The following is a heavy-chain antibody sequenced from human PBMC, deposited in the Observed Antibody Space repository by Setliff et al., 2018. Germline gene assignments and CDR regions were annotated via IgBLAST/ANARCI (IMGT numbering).Heavy chain of an antibody. CDR3: ARQQQLVIGSTAYYYYGMDV. Sequence: KTSETLSLTCTVSGGSISSSSYYWGWIRQPPGKGLEWIGIIYYSGSTYYNPSLKSRVTISVDTSKNQFSLKLSSVTAADTAVYYCARQQQLVIGSTAYYYYGMDVWVPETLLVTVSS. CDR1: GGSISSSSYY. V-gene: IGHV4-39*07. D-gene: IGHD6-13*01. CDR2: IYYSGST. J-gene: IGHJ6*02.